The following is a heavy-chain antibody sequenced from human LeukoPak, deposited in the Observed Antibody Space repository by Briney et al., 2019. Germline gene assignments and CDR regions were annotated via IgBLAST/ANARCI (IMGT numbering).Heavy chain of an antibody. CDR1: GFTFSSYA. V-gene: IGHV3-64D*09. J-gene: IGHJ5*02. CDR3: VKEGFLGYSSGSGWFDP. Sequence: PGGSLRLSCSASGFTFSSYAMHWVRQAPGKGLEYVSAISSNGGSTYYADSVKGRFTISRDNSKNTLYLQMSSLRGEETAVSYCVKEGFLGYSSGSGWFDPWGQGTLVTVSS. CDR2: ISSNGGST. D-gene: IGHD5-18*01.